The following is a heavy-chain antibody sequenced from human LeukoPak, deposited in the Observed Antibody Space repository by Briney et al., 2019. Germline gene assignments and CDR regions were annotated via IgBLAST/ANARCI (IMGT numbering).Heavy chain of an antibody. V-gene: IGHV3-23*01. CDR2: ISRNGVIT. J-gene: IGHJ4*02. CDR3: AKDDAWLQYGN. Sequence: GGSLRLSCAASGFTFSSHGMNWVRQAPGKGLEWVSGISRNGVITYYADSVKGRFTISRDNSKGTVYLQMNSLRPEDTAVYYCAKDDAWLQYGNWGRGTLDTVSS. D-gene: IGHD5-24*01. CDR1: GFTFSSHG.